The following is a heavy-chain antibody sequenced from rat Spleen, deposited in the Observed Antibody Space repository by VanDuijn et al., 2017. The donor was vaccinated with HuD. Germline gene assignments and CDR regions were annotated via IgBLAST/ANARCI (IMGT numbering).Heavy chain of an antibody. V-gene: IGHV5-58*01. J-gene: IGHJ2*01. CDR2: IDPDGGRT. CDR1: GFTFSRYW. CDR3: AVSGYGY. Sequence: EVQLVESDGGLVQPGRSLKLSCAVSGFTFSRYWMYWVRQAPGKGLEWVSSIDPDGGRTYYPDSVKGRFTISRDNAKSTIYLQMNSLGSEDTATYYCAVSGYGYWGQGVMVTVSS. D-gene: IGHD4-3*01.